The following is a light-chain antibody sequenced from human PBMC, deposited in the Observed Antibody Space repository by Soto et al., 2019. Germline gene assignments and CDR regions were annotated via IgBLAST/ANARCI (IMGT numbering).Light chain of an antibody. CDR1: SSDVGGYNY. CDR3: ISYTTSSTDV. J-gene: IGLJ1*01. CDR2: HVS. V-gene: IGLV2-14*01. Sequence: QSALTQPASVSGSPGQSITIPCTGTSSDVGGYNYVSWYQQHPGKAPKLMIYHVSNRPSGVSYRFSGSKSGNTASLTISGLQAEDEAEYCCISYTTSSTDVFGTGTKLTVL.